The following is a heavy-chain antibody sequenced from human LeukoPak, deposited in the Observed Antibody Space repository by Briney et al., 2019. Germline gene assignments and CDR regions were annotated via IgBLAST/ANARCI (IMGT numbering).Heavy chain of an antibody. D-gene: IGHD6-13*01. CDR2: IYYSGST. J-gene: IGHJ5*02. CDR1: GGSISSYY. V-gene: IGHV4-59*01. CDR3: ARFNLGYSSSWPHNWFDP. Sequence: SETLSLTCTVSGGSISSYYWSWIRQPPGKGLEWIGYIYYSGSTNYNPSLKSRVTISVDTSKNQFSLKLSSVTAADTAVYYCARFNLGYSSSWPHNWFDPWGQGTLVTVSS.